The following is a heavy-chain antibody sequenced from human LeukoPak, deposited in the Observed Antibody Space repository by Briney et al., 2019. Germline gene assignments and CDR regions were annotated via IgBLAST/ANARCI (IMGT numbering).Heavy chain of an antibody. CDR3: ARSYYDFWSGYSSHYYYYYYMDV. Sequence: GESLKISCKGSGYSFTSYWIGWVRQMPGKGLEWMGIIYPGDSDTRYSPSFQGQVTISADKSISTAYLQWSSLKASDTAMYYCARSYYDFWSGYSSHYYYYYYMDVWGKGTTVTVSS. CDR1: GYSFTSYW. J-gene: IGHJ6*03. CDR2: IYPGDSDT. V-gene: IGHV5-51*01. D-gene: IGHD3-3*01.